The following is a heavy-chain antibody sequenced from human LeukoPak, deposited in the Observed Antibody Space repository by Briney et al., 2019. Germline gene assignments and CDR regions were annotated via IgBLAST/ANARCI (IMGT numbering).Heavy chain of an antibody. CDR3: AKDRGDYSYYCGIDV. D-gene: IGHD3-10*01. J-gene: IGHJ6*01. Sequence: PAGSLTLSCAASGFTFSSYDMHWVRQAPGKGLEWVAVISYNGSTKYYADSVKGRSIISRDNSKNTLYLQMNSTRADATAVYYWAKDRGDYSYYCGIDVWGQGTTVTPSS. CDR1: GFTFSSYD. V-gene: IGHV3-30*18. CDR2: ISYNGSTK.